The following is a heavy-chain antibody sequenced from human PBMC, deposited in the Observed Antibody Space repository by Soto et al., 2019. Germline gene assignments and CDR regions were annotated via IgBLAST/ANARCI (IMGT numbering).Heavy chain of an antibody. CDR3: ARGRQNYDVLTGYYKGGFYFDY. D-gene: IGHD3-9*01. CDR2: FSGSGFYI. V-gene: IGHV3-23*01. CDR1: GFTFNNYA. J-gene: IGHJ4*02. Sequence: GGSLRLSCAASGFTFNNYAMNWVRQAPGKGLEWVSTFSGSGFYILYADSVKGRFTISRDNSKNTLYLQMNSLRDEDTAVYYCARGRQNYDVLTGYYKGGFYFDYWGQGTLVTVSS.